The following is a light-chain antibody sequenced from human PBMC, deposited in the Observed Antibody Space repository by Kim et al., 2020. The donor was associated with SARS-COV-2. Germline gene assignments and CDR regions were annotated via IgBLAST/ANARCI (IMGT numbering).Light chain of an antibody. V-gene: IGKV3-15*01. J-gene: IGKJ4*01. Sequence: EIVMTQSPATLSVSPGERATLSCRASQSVSSNLAWYQQKPGQAPRHLIYGASTRATGIPGRFSGSGSGTEFTLTISSLQSEDFAVYYCQQYSHWPLTFGGGTKVDIK. CDR1: QSVSSN. CDR2: GAS. CDR3: QQYSHWPLT.